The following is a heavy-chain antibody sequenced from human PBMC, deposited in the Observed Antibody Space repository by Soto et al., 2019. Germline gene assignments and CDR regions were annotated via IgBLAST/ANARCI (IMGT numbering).Heavy chain of an antibody. CDR2: ISYDGSNK. V-gene: IGHV3-30-3*01. CDR3: ARDGGYSGYDPDAFDI. J-gene: IGHJ3*02. D-gene: IGHD5-12*01. CDR1: GFTFSSYA. Sequence: ESGGGVVQPGRSLRLSCAASGFTFSSYAMHWVRQAPGKGLEWVAVISYDGSNKYYADSVKGRFTISRDNSKNTLYLQMNSLRAEDTAVYYCARDGGYSGYDPDAFDIWGQGTMVTVSS.